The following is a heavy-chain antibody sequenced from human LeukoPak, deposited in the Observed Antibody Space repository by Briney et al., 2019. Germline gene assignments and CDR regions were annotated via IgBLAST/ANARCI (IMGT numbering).Heavy chain of an antibody. CDR3: AREGYYSGGSCYPNWFDH. Sequence: ASVKVSCKASGYTFTGYYMHWVRQAPGQGLEWMGRINPNSGGTNYAQKFQGRVTMTRDTSISTAYMELSRLRSDDTAVYYCAREGYYSGGSCYPNWFDHWGQGTLVTVSS. V-gene: IGHV1-2*06. CDR2: INPNSGGT. CDR1: GYTFTGYY. D-gene: IGHD2-15*01. J-gene: IGHJ5*02.